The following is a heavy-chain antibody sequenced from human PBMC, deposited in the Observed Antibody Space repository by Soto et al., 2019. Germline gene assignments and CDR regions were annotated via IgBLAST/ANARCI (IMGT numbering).Heavy chain of an antibody. D-gene: IGHD3-3*01. CDR2: ISYDGSNK. V-gene: IGHV3-30-3*01. CDR1: GFTFSSYA. J-gene: IGHJ6*02. Sequence: SLRLSCAASGFTFSSYAMHWVRQAPGKGLEWVAVISYDGSNKYYADSVKGRFTISRDNSKNTLYLQMNSLRAEDTAVYYCARSQLRFLEWLFGMDVWGQGTTVTVSS. CDR3: ARSQLRFLEWLFGMDV.